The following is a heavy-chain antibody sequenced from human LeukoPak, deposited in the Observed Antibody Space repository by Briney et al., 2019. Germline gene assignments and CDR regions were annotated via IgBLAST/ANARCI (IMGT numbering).Heavy chain of an antibody. CDR1: GGSISGYY. Sequence: PSETLSLTCTVSGGSISGYYWNWIRQPAGKGLEWIGRIYTSESTNYSPSLKSRVTMSVDTSKNQFSLKLSSVTAADTAVYYCASGYDDSSDYHSFDYWGQGTLVTVSS. V-gene: IGHV4-4*07. D-gene: IGHD3-22*01. CDR2: IYTSEST. CDR3: ASGYDDSSDYHSFDY. J-gene: IGHJ4*02.